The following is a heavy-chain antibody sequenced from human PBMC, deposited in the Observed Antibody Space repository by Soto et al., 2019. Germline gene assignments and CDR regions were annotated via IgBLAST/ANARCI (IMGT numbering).Heavy chain of an antibody. D-gene: IGHD2-15*01. Sequence: GASVNVSCKASGYAFTGYYMHWVRQAPGQGLEWMGWINPNSGGTNYAQKFQGWVTMTRDTSISTAYMELSRLRSDDTAVYYCARGGYCSGGSCSTPYYYGMDVWGQGTTVTVSS. CDR3: ARGGYCSGGSCSTPYYYGMDV. CDR1: GYAFTGYY. J-gene: IGHJ6*02. CDR2: INPNSGGT. V-gene: IGHV1-2*04.